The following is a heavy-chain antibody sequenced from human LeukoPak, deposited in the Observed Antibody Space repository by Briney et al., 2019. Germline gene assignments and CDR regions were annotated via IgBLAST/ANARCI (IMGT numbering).Heavy chain of an antibody. CDR1: GYTFTSFD. J-gene: IGHJ6*03. CDR3: ARGTRYCSSTSCYRGGDYSYYMDV. V-gene: IGHV1-8*03. D-gene: IGHD2-2*02. Sequence: ASVKVSCKASGYTFTSFDINWVRQATGQGLEWMGWMNPNSGNTGYAQKFQGRVTITRNTSINTVYMELSSLRSEDTAVFYRARGTRYCSSTSCYRGGDYSYYMDVWGKGTTVTVSS. CDR2: MNPNSGNT.